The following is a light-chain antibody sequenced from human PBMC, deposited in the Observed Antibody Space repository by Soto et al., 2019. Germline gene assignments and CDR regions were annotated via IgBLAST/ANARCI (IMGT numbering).Light chain of an antibody. CDR3: TSWHNSLRGVV. Sequence: QSPLTQPPSVSAAPGQTVTISCSGSGSTIGTNSVSWYQQILGTAPTLLIFDNSKRPSGIPDRFSGSKSGGSATLTIAGLQTGDEGDYFFTSWHNSLRGVVFGGGTKLTVL. CDR1: GSTIGTNS. V-gene: IGLV1-51*01. CDR2: DNS. J-gene: IGLJ2*01.